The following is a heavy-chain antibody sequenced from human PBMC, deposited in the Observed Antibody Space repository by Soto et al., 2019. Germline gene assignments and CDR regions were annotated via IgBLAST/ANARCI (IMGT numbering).Heavy chain of an antibody. V-gene: IGHV3-9*01. CDR3: AKAKGVVVPAAILYYMDV. J-gene: IGHJ6*03. D-gene: IGHD2-2*01. CDR2: ISWNSGSI. CDR1: GFTFDDYA. Sequence: SGGSLRLSCAASGFTFDDYAMHWVRQAPGKGLEWVSGISWNSGSIGYADSVKGRFTISRDNAKNSLYLQMNSLRAEDTALYYCAKAKGVVVPAAILYYMDVWGKGTTVTVSS.